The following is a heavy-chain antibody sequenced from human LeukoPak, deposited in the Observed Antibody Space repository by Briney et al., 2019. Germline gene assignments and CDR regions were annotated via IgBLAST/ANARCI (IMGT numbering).Heavy chain of an antibody. J-gene: IGHJ1*01. CDR1: SDSISSSNYY. CDR2: IYYSGRT. CDR3: ARRRYYDSTGYLD. D-gene: IGHD3-22*01. V-gene: IGHV4-39*01. Sequence: PSETLSLTCTVSSDSISSSNYYWGWVRQPPGKGLEWIGDIYYSGRTYYNSSLKSRPTLSVDTSRNQFSLKLSSVSASDTAAYYCARRRYYDSTGYLDWGQGTLVSVSP.